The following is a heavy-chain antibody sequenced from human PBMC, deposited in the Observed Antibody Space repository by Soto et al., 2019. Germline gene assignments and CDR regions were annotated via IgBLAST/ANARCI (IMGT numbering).Heavy chain of an antibody. D-gene: IGHD3-3*01. CDR3: VFLGGFDH. V-gene: IGHV1-8*01. CDR1: GDTFTSYN. J-gene: IGHJ4*02. Sequence: GASVKVSCKASGDTFTSYNINWVRQAPGQGLEWVAGANTNSGNSDHAQKFQGRLTVTRDTSISTAYMELSSLRSEDPAIYYFVFLGGFDHWGPGTLVTVSS. CDR2: ANTNSGNS.